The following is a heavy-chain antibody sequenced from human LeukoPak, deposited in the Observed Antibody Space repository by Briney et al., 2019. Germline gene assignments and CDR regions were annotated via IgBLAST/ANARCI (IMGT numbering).Heavy chain of an antibody. J-gene: IGHJ3*02. D-gene: IGHD6-6*01. CDR3: ARDAGSIAAHQVPPGAFDI. CDR1: GFTFSSYS. CDR2: ISSSSSYI. V-gene: IGHV3-21*01. Sequence: GGSLRLSCAASGFTFSSYSMNWVRQAPGKGLEWVSSISSSSSYIYYADSVKGRFTISRDNAKNSLYLQMNSLRAEDTAVYYCARDAGSIAAHQVPPGAFDIWGQGTMVTVSS.